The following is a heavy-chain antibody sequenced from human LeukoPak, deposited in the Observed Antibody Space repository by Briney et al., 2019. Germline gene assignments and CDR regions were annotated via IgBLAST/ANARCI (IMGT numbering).Heavy chain of an antibody. J-gene: IGHJ4*02. Sequence: GGSLRLSCAAAGITIGDYGMSWVRQAPGKGLEWVSGINWNGGSTGYADSVKGRFTISRDNAKNSLYLQMNSLRAEDTALYYCARGSTYYYDSSGYYFIVYWGQGTLGTVSS. D-gene: IGHD3-22*01. CDR1: GITIGDYG. V-gene: IGHV3-20*04. CDR3: ARGSTYYYDSSGYYFIVY. CDR2: INWNGGST.